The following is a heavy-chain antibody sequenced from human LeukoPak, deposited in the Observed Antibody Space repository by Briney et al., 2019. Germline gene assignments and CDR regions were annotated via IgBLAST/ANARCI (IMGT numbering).Heavy chain of an antibody. CDR3: AKPMVRGVRYYYYYGMDV. D-gene: IGHD3-10*01. CDR2: ISGSGGST. J-gene: IGHJ6*02. Sequence: GGSLRLSCAASGFTFSSYAVSWVRQAPGKGLEWVSAISGSGGSTYYADSVKGRFTISRDNSKNTLYLQMNSLRAEDTAVYYCAKPMVRGVRYYYYYGMDVWGQGNTVAVSS. V-gene: IGHV3-23*01. CDR1: GFTFSSYA.